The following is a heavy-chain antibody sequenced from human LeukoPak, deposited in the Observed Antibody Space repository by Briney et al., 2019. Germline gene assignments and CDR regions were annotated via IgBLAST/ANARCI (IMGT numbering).Heavy chain of an antibody. CDR3: ARSQLAAFDI. CDR2: IKQDGSEK. J-gene: IGHJ3*02. V-gene: IGHV3-7*01. Sequence: GGSLRLSCAASGFTLSSYWMGWVRQAPGKGLGWVANIKQDGSEKYYVDSVKGRFTISRDDAKNSLYLQMNSLRAEDTAVYYCARSQLAAFDIWGQGTMVTVSS. D-gene: IGHD5-24*01. CDR1: GFTLSSYW.